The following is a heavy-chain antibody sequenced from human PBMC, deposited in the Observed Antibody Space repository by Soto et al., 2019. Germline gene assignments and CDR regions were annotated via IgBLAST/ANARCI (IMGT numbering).Heavy chain of an antibody. V-gene: IGHV1-3*01. CDR3: ARPTSVRDAFDI. CDR2: INAGNGNT. J-gene: IGHJ3*02. CDR1: GYTFTSYA. Sequence: ASVKVSCKASGYTFTSYAMHWVRQAPGQRLEWMGWINAGNGNTKYSQKFQGRVTMTRNTSISTAYMELSSLRSEDTAVYYCARPTSVRDAFDIWGQGTMVTVSS. D-gene: IGHD3-10*01.